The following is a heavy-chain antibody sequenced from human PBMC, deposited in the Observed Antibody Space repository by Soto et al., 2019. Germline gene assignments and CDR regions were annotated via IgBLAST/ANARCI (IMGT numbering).Heavy chain of an antibody. CDR1: GGSTSSSSYY. CDR2: IYYSGST. V-gene: IGHV4-39*01. J-gene: IGHJ5*02. Sequence: SETLSLTCTVSGGSTSSSSYYRGWIRQPPGKGLEWIGSIYYSGSTYYNPSLKSRVTISVDTSKNQFSLKLSSVTAADTAVYYCARRGRPGGWFDTWGQGTLVTVSS. D-gene: IGHD1-26*01. CDR3: ARRGRPGGWFDT.